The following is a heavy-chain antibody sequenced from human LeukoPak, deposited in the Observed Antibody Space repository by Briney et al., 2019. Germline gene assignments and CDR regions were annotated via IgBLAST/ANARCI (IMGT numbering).Heavy chain of an antibody. V-gene: IGHV4-59*01. CDR3: ARDSSSSWHGGYNWFDP. J-gene: IGHJ5*02. D-gene: IGHD6-13*01. Sequence: SETLSLTWTVSGGSISSYYWSWIRQPPEKGLEWIGYIYYSGSTNYNPSLKSRVTISVDTSKNQFSLKLSSVTAADTAVYYCARDSSSSWHGGYNWFDPWGQETLVTVSS. CDR1: GGSISSYY. CDR2: IYYSGST.